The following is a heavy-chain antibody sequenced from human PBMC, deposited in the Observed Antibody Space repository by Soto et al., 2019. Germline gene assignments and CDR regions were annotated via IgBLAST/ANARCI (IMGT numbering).Heavy chain of an antibody. CDR1: GGSISGYY. CDR2: ISYTGSS. D-gene: IGHD3-10*01. Sequence: QVQLLASGPGLVKPSETLSLTCTVSGGSISGYYWRWIRQPPGKGLVCIGFISYTGSSNYNSYLKGRVTLALDTSKSQFALNLNTVTAADTAVYYCARSSRSGVGPWGQGTRVTDCS. J-gene: IGHJ5*02. V-gene: IGHV4-59*08. CDR3: ARSSRSGVGP.